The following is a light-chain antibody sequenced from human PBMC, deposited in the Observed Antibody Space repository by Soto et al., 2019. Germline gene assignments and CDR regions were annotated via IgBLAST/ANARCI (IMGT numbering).Light chain of an antibody. V-gene: IGLV1-40*01. Sequence: QSVVTQPPSVSAAPGQKVTISCSGSSSSSHIGHHSVSWYQHLPGTAPKLLIYGNSNRPSGVPDRFSGSKSGTSASLAITGLQAEDEADYYCQSYDSSLSGSRVFGGGTKLTVL. CDR2: GNS. CDR1: SSSSHIGHH. CDR3: QSYDSSLSGSRV. J-gene: IGLJ2*01.